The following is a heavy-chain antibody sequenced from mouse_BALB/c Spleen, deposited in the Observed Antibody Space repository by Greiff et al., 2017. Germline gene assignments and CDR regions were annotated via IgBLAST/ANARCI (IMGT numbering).Heavy chain of an antibody. J-gene: IGHJ4*01. CDR3: ARLYYCSYYAMDY. Sequence: EVQGVESGPGLVKPSQSLSLTCTVTGYSITSVYAWNWLRQFPGNKLEWMGYISYSGSNSYNPSLKSRISITRDTAKNQIFLQLNSVTTEDTATYYCARLYYCSYYAMDYWGQGTSVTVSS. CDR1: GYSITSVYA. V-gene: IGHV3-2*02. CDR2: ISYSGSN. D-gene: IGHD1-2*01.